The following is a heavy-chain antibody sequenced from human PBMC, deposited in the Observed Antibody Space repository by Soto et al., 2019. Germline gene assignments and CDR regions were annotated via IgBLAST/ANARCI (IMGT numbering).Heavy chain of an antibody. CDR1: VYTFTSYG. J-gene: IGHJ4*02. D-gene: IGHD4-17*01. V-gene: IGHV1-18*01. CDR2: ISAYNGNT. Sequence: GASVKVSCKASVYTFTSYGISWVRQAPGQGLEWMGWISAYNGNTNYAQKLQGRVTMTTDTSTSTAYMELRSLRSDDTAVDYCARDWGTVTFDYWGQSTLVTVSS. CDR3: ARDWGTVTFDY.